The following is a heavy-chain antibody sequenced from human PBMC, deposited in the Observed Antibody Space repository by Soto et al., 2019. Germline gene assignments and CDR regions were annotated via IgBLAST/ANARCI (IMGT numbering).Heavy chain of an antibody. CDR1: GFTFSSYS. Sequence: GGSLRLSCAASGFTFSSYSMNWVRQAPGKGLEWVSSISSSSSYIYYADSVKGRFTISRDNAKNSLYLQMNSLRAEDTAVYYCARGRGELLWFGELEPEEQYYYYGMHVSGQRTIVTVFS. D-gene: IGHD3-10*01. V-gene: IGHV3-21*01. CDR2: ISSSSSYI. J-gene: IGHJ6*02. CDR3: ARGRGELLWFGELEPEEQYYYYGMHV.